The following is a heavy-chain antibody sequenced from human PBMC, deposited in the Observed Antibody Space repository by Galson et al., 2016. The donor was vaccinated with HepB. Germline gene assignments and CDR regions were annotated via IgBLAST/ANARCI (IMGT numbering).Heavy chain of an antibody. Sequence: TLSLTCAVSGGSISSGSYYWNWIRQHPGKGLEWIGYVYYTGVTYYNPSLKSRLTMTVDTSKNHFSLKLSSVTAADTAVYYCARPTLTNRKALDIWGQGTMVTVSS. J-gene: IGHJ3*02. CDR1: GGSISSGSYY. V-gene: IGHV4-31*11. CDR2: VYYTGVT. D-gene: IGHD1-1*01. CDR3: ARPTLTNRKALDI.